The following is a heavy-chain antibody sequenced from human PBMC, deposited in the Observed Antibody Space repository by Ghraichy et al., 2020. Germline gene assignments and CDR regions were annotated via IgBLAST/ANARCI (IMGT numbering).Heavy chain of an antibody. D-gene: IGHD2-15*01. CDR3: AREGGNYCSGGSCSRDFDY. CDR2: IKQDGSEK. CDR1: GFTFSSYW. V-gene: IGHV3-7*01. Sequence: GESLNISCAASGFTFSSYWMSWVRQAPGKGLEWVANIKQDGSEKYYVDSVKGRFTISRDNAKNSLYLQMNSLRDEDTAVYYCAREGGNYCSGGSCSRDFDYWGQGTLVTVSS. J-gene: IGHJ4*02.